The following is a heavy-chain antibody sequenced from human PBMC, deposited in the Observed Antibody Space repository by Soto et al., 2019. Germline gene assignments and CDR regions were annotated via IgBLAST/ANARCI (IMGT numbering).Heavy chain of an antibody. CDR3: ARGGTPDTAMVTNWFDP. Sequence: QVQLQESGPGLVKPSETLSLTCTVSGASISSYYWSWIRQPPGKGLEWIGYIYYSGSTNYNPSLKSRVTISVDTSKNQFSLKLSSVTAADTAVYYCARGGTPDTAMVTNWFDPWGQGTLVTVSS. CDR1: GASISSYY. D-gene: IGHD5-18*01. J-gene: IGHJ5*02. V-gene: IGHV4-59*01. CDR2: IYYSGST.